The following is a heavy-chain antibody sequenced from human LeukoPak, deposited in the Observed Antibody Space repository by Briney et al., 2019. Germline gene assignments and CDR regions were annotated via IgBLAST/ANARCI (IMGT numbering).Heavy chain of an antibody. CDR2: IKQDGSEK. V-gene: IGHV3-7*01. CDR1: GFTFSSYW. CDR3: ARDARAAATADYYYMDV. D-gene: IGHD6-13*01. Sequence: GGSLRLSCAASGFTFSSYWMSWVRQAPGKGLEWLANIKQDGSEKYYVDSVKGRFTISRDNAKNSLYLQMNSLRAEDTAVYYCARDARAAATADYYYMDVWGKGTTVTVSS. J-gene: IGHJ6*03.